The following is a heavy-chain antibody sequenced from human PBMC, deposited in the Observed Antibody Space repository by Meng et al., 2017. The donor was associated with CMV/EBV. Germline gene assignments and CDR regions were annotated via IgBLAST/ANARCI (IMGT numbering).Heavy chain of an antibody. Sequence: GESLKISCAASGFTFSSYAMHWVRQAPGKGLEWVAVISYEGSNKYYAHSVKGRFNISRDNSKTTLYLQMKSLRAEDTAVYYCARVRYCSSTSCPQPMWDSFDPWGQGTLVTVSS. D-gene: IGHD2-2*01. CDR3: ARVRYCSSTSCPQPMWDSFDP. CDR2: ISYEGSNK. J-gene: IGHJ5*02. CDR1: GFTFSSYA. V-gene: IGHV3-30*04.